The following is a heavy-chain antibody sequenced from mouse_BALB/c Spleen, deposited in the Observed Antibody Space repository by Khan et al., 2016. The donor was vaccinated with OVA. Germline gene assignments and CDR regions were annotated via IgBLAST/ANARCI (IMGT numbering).Heavy chain of an antibody. CDR1: GFTFSTFA. V-gene: IGHV5-9-3*01. D-gene: IGHD1-1*01. J-gene: IGHJ3*01. Sequence: EVALVESGGDLVKPGGSLKLSCSASGFTFSTFAMSWVRQTPEKRLEWVATISSGGDYIYYPDSVKGRFNISRDNAKNTLYLQMSSLRSEDTAMYYCARHNYGPFAYWGQGTLVTVSA. CDR2: ISSGGDYI. CDR3: ARHNYGPFAY.